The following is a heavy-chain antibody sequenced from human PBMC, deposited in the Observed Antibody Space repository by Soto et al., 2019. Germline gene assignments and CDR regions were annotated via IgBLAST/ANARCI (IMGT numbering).Heavy chain of an antibody. CDR3: ATLDQYSYGSDHPGYYYYGMDV. Sequence: VASVKVSCKASGGTFSSYAISWVRQAPGQGLEWMGGIIPIFGTANYAQKFQGRVTITADESTSTAYMELSSLRPEDTAVYYCATLDQYSYGSDHPGYYYYGMDVWGQGTTVTVSS. J-gene: IGHJ6*02. CDR2: IIPIFGTA. V-gene: IGHV1-69*13. CDR1: GGTFSSYA. D-gene: IGHD5-18*01.